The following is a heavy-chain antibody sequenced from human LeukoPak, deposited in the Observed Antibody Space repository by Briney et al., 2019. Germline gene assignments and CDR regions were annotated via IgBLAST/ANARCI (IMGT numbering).Heavy chain of an antibody. CDR1: GFTFSTYS. CDR3: ARGSGYCSSTSCYFTNFDY. J-gene: IGHJ4*02. V-gene: IGHV3-21*01. Sequence: GGSLRLSCVASGFTFSTYSMNWVRQAPGKGLEWVSSISSGSSYIYYADSLKGRFTISRDNAKNSLYLQMDSLRAEDTAVYYCARGSGYCSSTSCYFTNFDYWGQGTLVTVSS. D-gene: IGHD2-2*01. CDR2: ISSGSSYI.